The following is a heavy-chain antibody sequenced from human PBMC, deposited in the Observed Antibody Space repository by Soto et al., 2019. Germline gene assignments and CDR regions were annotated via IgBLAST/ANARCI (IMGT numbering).Heavy chain of an antibody. D-gene: IGHD3-22*01. V-gene: IGHV1-46*01. CDR1: GYTFTSYY. CDR3: ARDLANYYDSSGYSV. Sequence: QVQLVQSGAEVKKPGASVKVSCKASGYTFTSYYMHWVRQAPGQGLEWMGIINPSGGSTSYAQKFQGRVTMTRDTSTSTVYMELSSLRSEDTAVYYCARDLANYYDSSGYSVWGQGTLVTVSS. CDR2: INPSGGST. J-gene: IGHJ4*02.